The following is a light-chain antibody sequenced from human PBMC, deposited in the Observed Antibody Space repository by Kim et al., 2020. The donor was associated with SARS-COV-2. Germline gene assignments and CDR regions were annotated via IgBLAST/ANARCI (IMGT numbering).Light chain of an antibody. Sequence: SSELTQDPAVSVALGQTVRITCQGDSLRSYYASWYQQKPGQAPLLVIYGKNNRPSGIPDRFSGSSSGNTASLTITGAQAEDEADYYCNSRDSSGNHLGVFGGGTQLTVL. CDR1: SLRSYY. CDR2: GKN. J-gene: IGLJ2*01. V-gene: IGLV3-19*01. CDR3: NSRDSSGNHLGV.